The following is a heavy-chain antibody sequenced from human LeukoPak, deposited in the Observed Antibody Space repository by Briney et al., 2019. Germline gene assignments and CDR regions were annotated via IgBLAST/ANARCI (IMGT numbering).Heavy chain of an antibody. CDR1: GFTFTDYW. D-gene: IGHD2-15*01. V-gene: IGHV3-7*01. J-gene: IGHJ4*02. CDR2: IRKRGIDT. Sequence: PGGSLRLSCAASGFTFTDYWMSWVRQAPGKGLEWVASIRKRGIDTNYVDSVKGRFTITRDNARNSLFLQMNSLRAEDTAVYYCAREDGYCSGGNCYSYFVSWGQGTLVTVSS. CDR3: AREDGYCSGGNCYSYFVS.